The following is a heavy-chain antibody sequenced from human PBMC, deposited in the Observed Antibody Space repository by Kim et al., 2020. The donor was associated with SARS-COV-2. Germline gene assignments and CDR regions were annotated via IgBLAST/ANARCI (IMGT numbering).Heavy chain of an antibody. D-gene: IGHD6-13*01. Sequence: RYSPSFQGQVTISADKSISTAYLQWSSLKASDTSMYYCARMGSSPFPLDYWGQGTLVTVSS. J-gene: IGHJ4*02. V-gene: IGHV5-51*01. CDR3: ARMGSSPFPLDY.